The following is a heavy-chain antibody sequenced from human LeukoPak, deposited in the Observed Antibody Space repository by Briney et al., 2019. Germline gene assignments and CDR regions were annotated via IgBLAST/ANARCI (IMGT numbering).Heavy chain of an antibody. V-gene: IGHV3-48*03. D-gene: IGHD3-10*01. CDR1: GFTFSSYV. CDR2: ISSSGSTI. Sequence: GRSLRLSCAASGFTFSSYVMHWVRQAPGKGLEWVSYISSSGSTIYYADSVKGRFTISRDNAKNSLYLQMNSLRAEDTAVYYCARESHYGLDAFDIWGQGTMVTVSS. J-gene: IGHJ3*02. CDR3: ARESHYGLDAFDI.